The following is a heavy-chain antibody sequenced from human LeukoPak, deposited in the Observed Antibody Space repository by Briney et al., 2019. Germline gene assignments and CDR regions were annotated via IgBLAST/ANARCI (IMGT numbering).Heavy chain of an antibody. Sequence: PSETLSLTCTVSGGSISSGGYYWSWIRQPPGKGLEWIGYIYHSGSTYYNPSLKSRVTISVDRSKNQFSLKLSSVTAADTAVYYRARASYYYDSSGPDDAFNIWGQGTMVTVSS. CDR2: IYHSGST. CDR1: GGSISSGGYY. J-gene: IGHJ3*02. CDR3: ARASYYYDSSGPDDAFNI. V-gene: IGHV4-30-2*01. D-gene: IGHD3-22*01.